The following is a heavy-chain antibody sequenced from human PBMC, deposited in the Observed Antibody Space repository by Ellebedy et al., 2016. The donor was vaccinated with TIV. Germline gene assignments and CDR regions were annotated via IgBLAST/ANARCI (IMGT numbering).Heavy chain of an antibody. CDR3: AREDLRDY. J-gene: IGHJ4*02. CDR1: GFTFSSYG. CDR2: IWYDGSNK. V-gene: IGHV3-33*01. Sequence: GESLKISXAASGFTFSSYGMHWVRQAPGKGLEWVAVIWYDGSNKYYADSVKGRFTISRDNAKNSLYLQMNSLRAEDTAVYYCAREDLRDYWGQGTLVTVSS.